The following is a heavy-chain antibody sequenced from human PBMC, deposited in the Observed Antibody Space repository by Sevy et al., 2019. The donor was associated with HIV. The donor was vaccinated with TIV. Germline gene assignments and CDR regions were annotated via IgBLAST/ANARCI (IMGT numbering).Heavy chain of an antibody. D-gene: IGHD4-4*01. Sequence: GGSLRLSCAASGFTFSNYWMHWVRQAPGKGLVWVSRINTDGSTTSYADSVKGRFTISRDNAKNTLYLQMKSLRAEDTAVYYCARDKTTVSSLDVWGKVTTVTVSS. CDR1: GFTFSNYW. J-gene: IGHJ6*04. V-gene: IGHV3-74*01. CDR3: ARDKTTVSSLDV. CDR2: INTDGSTT.